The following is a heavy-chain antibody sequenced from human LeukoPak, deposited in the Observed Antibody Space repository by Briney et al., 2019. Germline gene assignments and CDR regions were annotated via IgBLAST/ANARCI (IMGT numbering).Heavy chain of an antibody. V-gene: IGHV3-23*01. CDR2: ISGSGGST. J-gene: IGHJ4*02. CDR3: AKDQQWELLKSDY. CDR1: GFTFSSYA. Sequence: GGSLRHSCAASGFTFSSYAMSWVRQAPGKGLEWVSAISGSGGSTYYADSVKGRFTISRDNSKNTLYLQMNSLRAEDTAVYYCAKDQQWELLKSDYWGQGTLVTVSS. D-gene: IGHD1-26*01.